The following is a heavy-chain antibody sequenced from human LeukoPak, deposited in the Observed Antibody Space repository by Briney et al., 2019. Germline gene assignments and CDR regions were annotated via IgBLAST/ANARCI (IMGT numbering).Heavy chain of an antibody. CDR2: ISYDGSNK. CDR3: AREAYVAVAVHFDY. V-gene: IGHV3-30*04. Sequence: SGGSLRLSCTASGFTFSSYAMHWVRQAPGKGLEWVAVISYDGSNKYYADSVKGRFTISRDNSKNTLYLQMNSLRAEDTAVYYCAREAYVAVAVHFDYWGQGTLVTVSS. CDR1: GFTFSSYA. D-gene: IGHD6-19*01. J-gene: IGHJ4*02.